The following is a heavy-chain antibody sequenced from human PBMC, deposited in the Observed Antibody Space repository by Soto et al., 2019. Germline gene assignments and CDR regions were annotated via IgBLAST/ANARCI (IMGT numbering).Heavy chain of an antibody. CDR1: RFTFSDYY. Sequence: QVQLVESGGRLVKPGGSLRLSCVATRFTFSDYYMSRIRQAPGKGLEWIAFVSPSGTTISYADSVKGRFSISKDNVKNSFLLQMNSRRAEDPALYHCARDSLIPDSISDAFDIWGQGKMVTVSS. J-gene: IGHJ3*02. CDR2: VSPSGTTI. V-gene: IGHV3-11*01. CDR3: ARDSLIPDSISDAFDI. D-gene: IGHD3-16*01.